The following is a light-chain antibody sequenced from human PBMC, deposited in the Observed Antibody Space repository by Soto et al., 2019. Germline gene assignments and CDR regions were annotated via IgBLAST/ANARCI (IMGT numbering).Light chain of an antibody. CDR3: QSYDSSLSGYV. V-gene: IGLV1-40*01. J-gene: IGLJ1*01. CDR2: GNS. Sequence: QSVLTQPPSVSGAPGQRVTISCSGSSSNIGAGYDVNWYRQLPGTAPKLLIYGNSDRPSGVPDRFSGSKSATSASLAITGLQAEDEADYYCQSYDSSLSGYVFGTGTKVTVL. CDR1: SSNIGAGYD.